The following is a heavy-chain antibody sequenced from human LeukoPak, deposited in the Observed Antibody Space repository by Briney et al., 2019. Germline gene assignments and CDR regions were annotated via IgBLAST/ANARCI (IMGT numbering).Heavy chain of an antibody. Sequence: SETLSLTCTVSGVSISSSSYYWGWLRQPPGKGLEWIVSIYYSGSTYYNPSLKSLVTISVDTAKHQFSLQLSSVTAADTAVYYCARADRMLDYWGQGTLVT. CDR2: IYYSGST. CDR1: GVSISSSSYY. CDR3: ARADRMLDY. J-gene: IGHJ4*02. V-gene: IGHV4-39*01.